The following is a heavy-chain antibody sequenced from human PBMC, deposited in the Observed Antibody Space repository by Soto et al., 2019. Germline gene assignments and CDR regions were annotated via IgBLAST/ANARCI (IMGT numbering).Heavy chain of an antibody. J-gene: IGHJ4*02. CDR1: GGSINSGTYY. V-gene: IGHV4-31*03. CDR3: AAYYDSSGYYYDAASLFGS. Sequence: SETLSLTCTVSGGSINSGTYYWSWIRQHPVKGLEWIGYIFYTGSTSYNPSLKSRATISLVRSQNQFSLKLSSVTAADTAVYYCAAYYDSSGYYYDAASLFGSWGLGTLVTVSS. D-gene: IGHD3-22*01. CDR2: IFYTGST.